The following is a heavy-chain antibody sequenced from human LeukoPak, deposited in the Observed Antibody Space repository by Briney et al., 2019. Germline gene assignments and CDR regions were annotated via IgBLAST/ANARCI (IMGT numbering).Heavy chain of an antibody. J-gene: IGHJ4*02. CDR2: VYYGRSP. Sequence: PSETLSLTCTVSGGSISSRSYYWAWIRQPPGKGLEWIGSVYYGRSPYFNPSLESRATISVDTSKNHFSLKMSSVTAADTAVYYCARSSGTGTFSYWGQGTLVTVSS. CDR3: ARSSGTGTFSY. CDR1: GGSISSRSYY. V-gene: IGHV4-39*02. D-gene: IGHD6-25*01.